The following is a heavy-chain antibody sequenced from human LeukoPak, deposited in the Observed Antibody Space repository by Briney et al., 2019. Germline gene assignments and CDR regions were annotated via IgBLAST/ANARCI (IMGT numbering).Heavy chain of an antibody. Sequence: GASVKVSCKASGYTFTGYYMHWVRQAPGQGLEWMGWINPNSGGTNYAQKFQGRVTMTRDTSISTAYMELSRLRSDDTAVYYCAASDYYDSSGYSYYFDYWGQGTLVTVSS. CDR1: GYTFTGYY. D-gene: IGHD3-22*01. V-gene: IGHV1-2*02. J-gene: IGHJ4*02. CDR3: AASDYYDSSGYSYYFDY. CDR2: INPNSGGT.